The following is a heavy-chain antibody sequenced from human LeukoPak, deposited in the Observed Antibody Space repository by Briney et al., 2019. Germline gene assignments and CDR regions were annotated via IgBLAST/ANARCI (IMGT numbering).Heavy chain of an antibody. D-gene: IGHD3-10*01. CDR2: IYYSGST. CDR1: GGSISSSSYY. Sequence: SETLSLTCTVSGGSISSSSYYWGWIRQPPGKGLEWIGSIYYSGSTYYNPSLKSRVTISVDTSKNQFSLKLSSVTAADTAVYYCAKVWFGVLLYSTWGQGTLVTVSS. CDR3: AKVWFGVLLYST. J-gene: IGHJ5*02. V-gene: IGHV4-39*07.